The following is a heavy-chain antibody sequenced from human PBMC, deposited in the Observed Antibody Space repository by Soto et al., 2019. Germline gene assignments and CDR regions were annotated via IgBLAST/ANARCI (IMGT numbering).Heavy chain of an antibody. CDR2: IKQDGSEK. CDR3: ARDRILLWFGGNNYMDV. Sequence: SLRLSCAASGFTSSSYWMSWVRQAPGKGLERVANIKQDGSEKYYVDSVKGRVTISRDNAKNSLYLQMNSLRAEDTAVYYCARDRILLWFGGNNYMDVWGKGTMVTVSS. D-gene: IGHD3-10*01. CDR1: GFTSSSYW. V-gene: IGHV3-7*01. J-gene: IGHJ6*03.